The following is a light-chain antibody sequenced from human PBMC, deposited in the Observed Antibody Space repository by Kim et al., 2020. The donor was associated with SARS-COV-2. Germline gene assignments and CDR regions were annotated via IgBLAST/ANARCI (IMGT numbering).Light chain of an antibody. V-gene: IGLV1-40*01. Sequence: QRVTISCTGSSYNIGAGYDVHWYQQMPGTAPKLLIYGNSNRPSGVPDRFSGSKSGTSASLAITGLQAEDEADYYCQSYDSSLSGWVFGGGTKLTVL. CDR2: GNS. J-gene: IGLJ3*02. CDR1: SYNIGAGYD. CDR3: QSYDSSLSGWV.